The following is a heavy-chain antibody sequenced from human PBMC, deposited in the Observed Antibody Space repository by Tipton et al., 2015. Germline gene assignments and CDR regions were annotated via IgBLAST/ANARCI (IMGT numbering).Heavy chain of an antibody. Sequence: GLVKPSETLSLNCSVSGDSIKNYYWSWVRQPAGKGLEWIGEIHHGGSTNYNPSLKSRVTMSVDTSKNQFSLHLSTVTAADTAVYYCAREVWYYDSSGYDFWGQGTLVTVSS. CDR3: AREVWYYDSSGYDF. CDR2: IHHGGST. J-gene: IGHJ4*02. CDR1: GDSIKNYY. V-gene: IGHV4-4*07. D-gene: IGHD3-22*01.